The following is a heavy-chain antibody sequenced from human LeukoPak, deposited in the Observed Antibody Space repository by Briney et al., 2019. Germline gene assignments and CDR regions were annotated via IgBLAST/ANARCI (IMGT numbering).Heavy chain of an antibody. CDR3: AKRGVVIRVILVGFHKEAYYFDS. D-gene: IGHD3-22*01. Sequence: GGSLRLSCAVSGITLSNYGMSWVRQAPGKGLEWVAGLSGSGGGTNYADSVQGRFTISRDNPKNTLYLQMNSLRAEDTAVYFCAKRGVVIRVILVGFHKEAYYFDSWGQGALATVSS. CDR2: LSGSGGGT. V-gene: IGHV3-23*01. J-gene: IGHJ4*02. CDR1: GITLSNYG.